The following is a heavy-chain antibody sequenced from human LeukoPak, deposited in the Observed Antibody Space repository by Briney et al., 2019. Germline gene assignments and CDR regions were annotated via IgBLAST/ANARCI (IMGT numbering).Heavy chain of an antibody. CDR2: INHNGNVN. CDR1: GFTFRSYA. J-gene: IGHJ6*02. Sequence: GGSLRLSCAASGFTFRSYAMSWVRQAPGKGLEWVASINHNGNVNYYVDSVKGRFTISRDNAKNSLYLQMSNLRAEDTAVYFCARGGGLDVWGQGATVTVSS. V-gene: IGHV3-7*03. D-gene: IGHD3-16*01. CDR3: ARGGGLDV.